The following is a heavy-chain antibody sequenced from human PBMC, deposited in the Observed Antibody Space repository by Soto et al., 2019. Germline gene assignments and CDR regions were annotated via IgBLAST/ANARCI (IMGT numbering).Heavy chain of an antibody. D-gene: IGHD6-19*01. CDR1: GGSISSGDYY. CDR2: IYYSGST. V-gene: IGHV4-30-4*01. CDR3: ARDDASLQEQWLVERRTYYYGMDV. Sequence: QVQLQESGPGLVKPSQTLSLTCTVSGGSISSGDYYWSWIRQPPGKGLKWIGYIYYSGSTYYNPSLKSRVTISVDTSKNQFSLKLSSVTAADTAVYYCARDDASLQEQWLVERRTYYYGMDVWGQGTTVTVSS. J-gene: IGHJ6*02.